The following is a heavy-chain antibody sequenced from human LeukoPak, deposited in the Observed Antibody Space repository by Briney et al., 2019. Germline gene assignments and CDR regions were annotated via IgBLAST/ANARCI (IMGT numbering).Heavy chain of an antibody. CDR3: ARDRGYDWNDLIDY. D-gene: IGHD1-20*01. CDR2: INPNSGGT. CDR1: GYTFTGYY. J-gene: IGHJ4*02. V-gene: IGHV1-2*02. Sequence: ASVKVPCKASGYTFTGYYMHWVRQAPGQGLEWMGWINPNSGGTNYAQKFQGRVTMTRDKSIRTAYMELSRLTSDDTAVYYCARDRGYDWNDLIDYWGQGTLVTVSS.